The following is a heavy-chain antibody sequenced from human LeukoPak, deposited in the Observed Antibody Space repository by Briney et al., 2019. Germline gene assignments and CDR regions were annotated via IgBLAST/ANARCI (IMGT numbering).Heavy chain of an antibody. D-gene: IGHD3-3*01. CDR3: ARGGVVHQPGAFDI. CDR1: GFTFSSYS. V-gene: IGHV3-48*04. Sequence: GGSLRLSCAASGFTFSSYSMNWVRQAPGKGLEWVSYISSSSSTIYYADSVKGRFTISRDNAKNSLYLQMNSLRAEDTAVYYCARGGVVHQPGAFDIWGQGTMVTVSS. CDR2: ISSSSSTI. J-gene: IGHJ3*02.